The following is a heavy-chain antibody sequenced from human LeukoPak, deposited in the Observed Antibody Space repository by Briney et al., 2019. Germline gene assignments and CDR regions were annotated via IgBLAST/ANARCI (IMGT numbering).Heavy chain of an antibody. CDR3: ARHGLKFCSSTSCSHYFDY. CDR1: GGSISSYY. D-gene: IGHD2-2*01. J-gene: IGHJ4*02. CDR2: ISYSGST. Sequence: PSETLSLACTVSGGSISSYYWSWIRQPPGKGLEWIGYISYSGSTNYNPSLKRRVTISVDTSKNQFSLQLSSVTAADTAVYYCARHGLKFCSSTSCSHYFDYCGQGTLVAVSS. V-gene: IGHV4-59*08.